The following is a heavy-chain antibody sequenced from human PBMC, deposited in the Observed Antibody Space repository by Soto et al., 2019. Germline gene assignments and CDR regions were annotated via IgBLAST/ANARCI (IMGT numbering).Heavy chain of an antibody. Sequence: GGSLRLSCAASGLTFSSYGMHWVRQAPGKGLEWVAVIWYDGSNKYYADSVKGRFTISRDNSKNTLYLQMNSLRAEDTAVYYCARLSGYDILTGYYPSFDYWGQGTLVTVSS. CDR1: GLTFSSYG. D-gene: IGHD3-9*01. CDR3: ARLSGYDILTGYYPSFDY. J-gene: IGHJ4*02. V-gene: IGHV3-33*01. CDR2: IWYDGSNK.